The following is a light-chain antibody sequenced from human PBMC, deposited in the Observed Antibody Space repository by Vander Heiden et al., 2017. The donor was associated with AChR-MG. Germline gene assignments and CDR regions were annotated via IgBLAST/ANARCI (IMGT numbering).Light chain of an antibody. V-gene: IGLV2-11*01. Sequence: QSALTQPHSVSGSPGQSVAISCPGTRSDVGAYNYVSWYQPHPGKAPKLMIYDVSKRPSGVPDRFSGSKSGNTASLTISGLQAEDEADYYCCSYAGNYAYVFGTGTKVTVL. CDR1: RSDVGAYNY. CDR3: CSYAGNYAYV. CDR2: DVS. J-gene: IGLJ1*01.